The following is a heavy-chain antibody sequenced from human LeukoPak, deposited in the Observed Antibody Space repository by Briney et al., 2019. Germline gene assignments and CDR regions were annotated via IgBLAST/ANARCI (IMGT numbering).Heavy chain of an antibody. Sequence: TGGSLGLSCAASGFTFSSYDMHWVRQAPGKGLEWVAVMCDDKSNKYYADSVKGRFTISRDSSKNTLYLQMNNLGAEDTAMYYCARGRSGSYPPGIYWGQGTLVTVSS. J-gene: IGHJ4*02. D-gene: IGHD1-26*01. CDR2: MCDDKSNK. CDR1: GFTFSSYD. V-gene: IGHV3-33*01. CDR3: ARGRSGSYPPGIY.